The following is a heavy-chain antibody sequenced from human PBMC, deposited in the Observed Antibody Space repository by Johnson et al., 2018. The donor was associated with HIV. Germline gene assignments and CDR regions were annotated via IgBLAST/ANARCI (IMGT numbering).Heavy chain of an antibody. J-gene: IGHJ3*02. D-gene: IGHD2-21*02. CDR3: ASGVTPRAPLRI. Sequence: VQLVESGGGLVKPGGSLRLSCAASGFTFSNAWMSWVRQAPGKGLEWVAFIRYDVTKKYYADSMKGRFTISRDNTKNTVSLQMIILRPKDTGVYYCASGVTPRAPLRIWGQGTMVTVSS. CDR2: IRYDVTKK. V-gene: IGHV3-30*02. CDR1: GFTFSNAW.